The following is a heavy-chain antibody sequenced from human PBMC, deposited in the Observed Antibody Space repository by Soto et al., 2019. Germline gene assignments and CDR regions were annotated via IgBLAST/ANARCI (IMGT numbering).Heavy chain of an antibody. CDR2: ISGSGGST. J-gene: IGHJ4*02. CDR1: GYTFSSYA. Sequence: VQLVQSGAEVKKPGASVKVSCKASGYTFSSYAMSWVRQAPGKGLEWVSAISGSGGSTYYADSVKGRFTISRDNSKNTLYLQMNSLRAEDTAVYYCAKASGYSSGWFDYWGQGTLVTVSS. V-gene: IGHV3-23*04. CDR3: AKASGYSSGWFDY. D-gene: IGHD6-19*01.